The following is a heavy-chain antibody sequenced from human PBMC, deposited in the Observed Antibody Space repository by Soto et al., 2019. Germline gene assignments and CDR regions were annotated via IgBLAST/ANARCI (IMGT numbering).Heavy chain of an antibody. Sequence: ASVKVSCKASGYTFTRYTMNWVRQAPGQRLEWMGWINPDNGNTKSSQKFQDRVIITRDTSASTAYMDLSSLRSEDTAVYYCARGIATGQLDPWGQGTLVTVSA. D-gene: IGHD2-15*01. J-gene: IGHJ5*02. V-gene: IGHV1-3*01. CDR2: INPDNGNT. CDR3: ARGIATGQLDP. CDR1: GYTFTRYT.